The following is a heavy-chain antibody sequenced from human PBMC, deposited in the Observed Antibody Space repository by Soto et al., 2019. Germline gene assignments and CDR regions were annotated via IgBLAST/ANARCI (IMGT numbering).Heavy chain of an antibody. CDR2: IIPILGIA. Sequence: GASVKVSCKACGGTFSSYTISWVRQAPGQGLEWMGRIIPILGIANYAQKFQGGVTITADKSTSTAYMELSSLRSEDTAVYYCARWGPPGSGRRSYYYMDVWGKGTTVTVSS. CDR1: GGTFSSYT. CDR3: ARWGPPGSGRRSYYYMDV. D-gene: IGHD3-10*01. J-gene: IGHJ6*03. V-gene: IGHV1-69*02.